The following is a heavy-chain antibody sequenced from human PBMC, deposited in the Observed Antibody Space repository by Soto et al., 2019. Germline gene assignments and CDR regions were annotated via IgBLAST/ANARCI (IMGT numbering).Heavy chain of an antibody. V-gene: IGHV3-53*01. D-gene: IGHD3-10*01. J-gene: IGHJ6*02. CDR1: GFTVSSNY. CDR2: IYSGGST. CDR3: ARDQFRRMVRGVIGWHYYYGMDV. Sequence: GGSLRLSCAASGFTVSSNYMSWVRQAPGKGLEWVSVIYSGGSTYYADSVKGRFTISRDNSKNTLYLQMNSLRAEDTAVYYCARDQFRRMVRGVIGWHYYYGMDVWGQGTTVTVSS.